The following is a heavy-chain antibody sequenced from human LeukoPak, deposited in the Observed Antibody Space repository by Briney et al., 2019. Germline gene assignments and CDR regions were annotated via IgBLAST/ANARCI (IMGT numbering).Heavy chain of an antibody. CDR2: ISYDGSSK. CDR1: GFTFSNYA. J-gene: IGHJ4*02. D-gene: IGHD1-14*01. V-gene: IGHV3-30*03. CDR3: ARDLSGSIDY. Sequence: PGGSLRLSCAASGFTFSNYAMHWVRQAPGKGLEWVAIISYDGSSKYYADSVKGRFTISRDNSKNTLYLQMNSLSAEDTAVYYCARDLSGSIDYWGQGTLVTVSS.